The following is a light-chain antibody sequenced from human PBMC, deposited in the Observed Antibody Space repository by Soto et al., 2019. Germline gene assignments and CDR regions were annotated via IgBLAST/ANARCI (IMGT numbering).Light chain of an antibody. J-gene: IGKJ2*01. Sequence: EIVMTQSPATLSVSPGGRVTLSCRASQSVGSDLAWYQQKPGQAPRLLIFAASARATGIPARFSGSGSGTEFTLTISSLQSEDFALYYCQHYNTWPPEYTFGQGTKLEIK. V-gene: IGKV3-15*01. CDR3: QHYNTWPPEYT. CDR2: AAS. CDR1: QSVGSD.